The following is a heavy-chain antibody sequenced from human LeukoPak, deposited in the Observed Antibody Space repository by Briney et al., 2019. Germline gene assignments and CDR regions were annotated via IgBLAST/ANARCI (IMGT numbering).Heavy chain of an antibody. V-gene: IGHV3-48*03. CDR1: GFTFSTYE. CDR2: ISGSGGTI. D-gene: IGHD1-26*01. CDR3: AKDKGESGYFDY. J-gene: IGHJ4*02. Sequence: PGGSLRLSCAASGFTFSTYEMNWVRQAPGKGLEWVSYISGSGGTIYYADSVKGRFTISRDNAKNTLYLQMNSLRAEDTAVYYCAKDKGESGYFDYWGQGTLVTVSS.